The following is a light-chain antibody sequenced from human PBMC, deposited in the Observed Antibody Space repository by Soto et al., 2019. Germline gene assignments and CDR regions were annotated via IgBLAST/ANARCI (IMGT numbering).Light chain of an antibody. V-gene: IGLV2-11*01. CDR3: FSYTANDNWV. CDR1: NSDVGRYNS. CDR2: AVR. J-gene: IGLJ3*02. Sequence: QSALTQPHSVSGSPGQSVTISCTGTNSDVGRYNSVSWYQQLPGKAPQLIISAVRQRPSGVPDRFSGSKSGNTASLTISGLKTDDEADYFCFSYTANDNWVFGGGTQLTVL.